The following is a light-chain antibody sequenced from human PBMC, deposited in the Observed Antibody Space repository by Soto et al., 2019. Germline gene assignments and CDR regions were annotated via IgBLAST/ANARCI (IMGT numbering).Light chain of an antibody. CDR3: IPDYNCPLK. CDR1: QGIRND. J-gene: IGKJ1*01. Sequence: IHLTQSPSSLSASVGDRVTITCLSSQGIRNDLGWYQQKPGKAPKLMIHSESTLDSGVQSRFSGSGSRKDLTITITSLQPQDLETYSYIPDYNCPLKFGHGTNVAIK. CDR2: SES. V-gene: IGKV1-6*01.